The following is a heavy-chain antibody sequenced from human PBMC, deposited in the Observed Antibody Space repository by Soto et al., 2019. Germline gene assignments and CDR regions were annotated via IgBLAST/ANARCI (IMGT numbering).Heavy chain of an antibody. V-gene: IGHV1-18*01. CDR1: GYIFNNYV. D-gene: IGHD2-15*01. CDR2: ISVSNGKT. Sequence: QVQLVQSGPEVKKPGASVKVSCKASGYIFNNYVLSWVRQAPGDGLEWMGWISVSNGKTHYAQKFQSRVTMTPYTSTSTAYMDLRSLRSDDTVVYYCARDDRQWAGAEAVVNATRVYPGMHVWGQGTTVTGSS. J-gene: IGHJ6*02. CDR3: ARDDRQWAGAEAVVNATRVYPGMHV.